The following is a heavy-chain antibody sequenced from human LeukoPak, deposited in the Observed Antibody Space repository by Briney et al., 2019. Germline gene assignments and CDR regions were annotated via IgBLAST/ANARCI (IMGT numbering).Heavy chain of an antibody. CDR2: INHSGST. CDR3: ARGRYGDS. V-gene: IGHV4-34*01. J-gene: IGHJ4*02. Sequence: SETLSLTCAVYGGSFSGYYWSWIRQPPGKGLEWIGEINHSGSTNYNPSLKSRVTISVDTSKNQFSLKLSSVTAADTAVYYCARGRYGDSWGQGTLVTVSS. D-gene: IGHD1-1*01. CDR1: GGSFSGYY.